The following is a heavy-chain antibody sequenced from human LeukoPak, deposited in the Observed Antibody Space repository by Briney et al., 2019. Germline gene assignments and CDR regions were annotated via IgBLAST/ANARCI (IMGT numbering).Heavy chain of an antibody. Sequence: ASVKVSCKASGYTFTGYYMHWVRQAPGQGLEWMGWINPNSGGTNYAQKFQGRVTMTRDTSISTAYMELSRLRSDDTAVYYCARVYGSALNYFDYWGQGTLVTVSS. CDR3: ARVYGSALNYFDY. CDR2: INPNSGGT. D-gene: IGHD3-10*01. CDR1: GYTFTGYY. V-gene: IGHV1-2*02. J-gene: IGHJ4*02.